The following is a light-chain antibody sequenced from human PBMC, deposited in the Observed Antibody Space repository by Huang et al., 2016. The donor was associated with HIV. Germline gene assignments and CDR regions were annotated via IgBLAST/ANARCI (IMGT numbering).Light chain of an antibody. CDR3: QQYGSSPYT. Sequence: EIVLTQSPGTLSLSPGERATLSCRASQSVSSNYLALYQQKPGQAPRLLISGASSRATGVPDRFSGSGSGTDFTITISRLEPEDFAVYYCQQYGSSPYTFGQGTKLEIK. CDR2: GAS. CDR1: QSVSSNY. J-gene: IGKJ2*01. V-gene: IGKV3-20*01.